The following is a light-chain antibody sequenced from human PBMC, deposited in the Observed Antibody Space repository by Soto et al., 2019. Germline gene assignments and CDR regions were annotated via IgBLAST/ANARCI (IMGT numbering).Light chain of an antibody. V-gene: IGKV1-27*01. CDR1: QGISNY. Sequence: DIQMTQSPSSLSASVGDRVTITCRASQGISNYLVWYQQKPGKVPKLLIYAASTLQSGVTSRFSGSGSRTDITLTISSLQPEDVATYYCQKYNSAPYTFGQGTKLEIK. CDR2: AAS. J-gene: IGKJ2*01. CDR3: QKYNSAPYT.